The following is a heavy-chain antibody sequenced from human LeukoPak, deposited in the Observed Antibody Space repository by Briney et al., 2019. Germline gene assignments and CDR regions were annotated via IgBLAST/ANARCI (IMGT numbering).Heavy chain of an antibody. V-gene: IGHV3-7*01. J-gene: IGHJ4*02. CDR1: GFTSSSYW. CDR2: INRDGSKK. Sequence: PGGSLRLSCAASGFTSSSYWMNWVREAPGRGLEWVSNINRDGSKKYYVDSVKGRFTISRDNAKNSLYLQMNSLRAEDAAVYYCVREIFVLDYWGQGTLVTVSS. CDR3: VREIFVLDY. D-gene: IGHD3-16*02.